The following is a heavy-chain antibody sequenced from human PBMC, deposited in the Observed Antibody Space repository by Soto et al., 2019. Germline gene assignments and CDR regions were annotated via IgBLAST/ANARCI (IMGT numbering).Heavy chain of an antibody. V-gene: IGHV1-18*01. Sequence: VQLVQSGAEVKKPGASVKVSCKASGYTFTNYGISWVRQAPGQGLEWMGWIITYNGNTNYAHKLHGRITMTTDTTTNSAYRELRSLRSNATAVYYCARYSASGYYTLAYWGQGTLFTVSS. CDR1: GYTFTNYG. J-gene: IGHJ4*02. D-gene: IGHD3-22*01. CDR2: IITYNGNT. CDR3: ARYSASGYYTLAY.